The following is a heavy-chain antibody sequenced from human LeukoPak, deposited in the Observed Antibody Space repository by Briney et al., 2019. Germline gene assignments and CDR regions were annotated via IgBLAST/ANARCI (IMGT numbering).Heavy chain of an antibody. Sequence: ASVKVSCKVSGYTLTELSMHWVRQAPGKGLEWMGGFDPEDGETIYAQKFQGRVTMTEDTSTDTAYMELSSLRSEDTAVYYCATGRTFTMIPDYWGQGTLVTVSS. CDR1: GYTLTELS. D-gene: IGHD3-22*01. CDR3: ATGRTFTMIPDY. J-gene: IGHJ4*02. V-gene: IGHV1-24*01. CDR2: FDPEDGET.